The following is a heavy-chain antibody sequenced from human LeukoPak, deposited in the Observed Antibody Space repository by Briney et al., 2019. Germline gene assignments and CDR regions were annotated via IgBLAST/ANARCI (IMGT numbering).Heavy chain of an antibody. D-gene: IGHD3-3*01. J-gene: IGHJ4*02. Sequence: AGGSLSLSCSASGFTFSRYPMHWFRQAPGKGLEYVSAISGNGGSTYYADSVKGRFTISRDNSKNTLYLQMSSLRTEDTAIYYCVKAQYDFWSGLDYWGQGTLVTVSS. CDR2: ISGNGGST. V-gene: IGHV3-64D*09. CDR1: GFTFSRYP. CDR3: VKAQYDFWSGLDY.